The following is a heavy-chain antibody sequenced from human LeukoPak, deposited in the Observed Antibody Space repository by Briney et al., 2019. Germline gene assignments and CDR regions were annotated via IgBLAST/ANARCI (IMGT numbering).Heavy chain of an antibody. CDR3: ARGLEGFGELSNWFDP. CDR1: GGSFSGYY. CDR2: INHSGST. J-gene: IGHJ5*02. D-gene: IGHD3-10*01. V-gene: IGHV4-34*01. Sequence: PSETLCLTCAVYGGSFSGYYWSWIRQPPGKGLEWIGEINHSGSTNYNPSLKSRVTISVDTSKNQFSLKLSSVTAADTAVYYCARGLEGFGELSNWFDPWGQGTLVTVSS.